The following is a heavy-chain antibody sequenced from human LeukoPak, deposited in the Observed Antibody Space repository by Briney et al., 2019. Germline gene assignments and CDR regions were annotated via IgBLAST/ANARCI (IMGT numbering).Heavy chain of an antibody. D-gene: IGHD6-19*01. CDR2: ISWNSGSI. CDR3: AKDPDNTAVAGTLGG. V-gene: IGHV3-9*01. CDR1: GFTFDDYA. J-gene: IGHJ4*02. Sequence: GRSLRLSCAASGFTFDDYAMHWVRQAPGKGLEWVSGISWNSGSIGYADSVKGRFTISRDNAKNSLYLQMNSLRAEDTALYYCAKDPDNTAVAGTLGGWGQGTLVTVSS.